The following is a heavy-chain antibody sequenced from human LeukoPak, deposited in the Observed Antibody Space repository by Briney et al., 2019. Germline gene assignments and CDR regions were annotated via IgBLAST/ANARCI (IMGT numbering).Heavy chain of an antibody. J-gene: IGHJ6*04. CDR3: ASSHPYCSSTSCYADSYYYGMDV. V-gene: IGHV1-69*13. Sequence: SVKVSCKASGGTFSSYAISWVRQAPGQGLEWMGGIIPIFGTANYAQKFQGRVTITADESTSTAYMELGSLRSEDTAVYYCASSHPYCSSTSCYADSYYYGMDVWGKGTTVTVSS. D-gene: IGHD2-2*01. CDR1: GGTFSSYA. CDR2: IIPIFGTA.